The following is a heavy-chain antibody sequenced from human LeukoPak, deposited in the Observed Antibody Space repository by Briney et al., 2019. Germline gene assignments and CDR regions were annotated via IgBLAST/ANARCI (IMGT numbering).Heavy chain of an antibody. CDR1: GYTFPNYG. CDR3: ARDPCSSTSCYNYGMDV. D-gene: IGHD2-2*02. J-gene: IGHJ6*02. V-gene: IGHV1-2*02. Sequence: ASVKVSCKASGYTFPNYGISWVRQAPGQGLEWMGWINPNSGGTNYAQKFQGRVTMTRDTSISTAYMELSRLRSDDTAVYYCARDPCSSTSCYNYGMDVWGQGTTVTVSS. CDR2: INPNSGGT.